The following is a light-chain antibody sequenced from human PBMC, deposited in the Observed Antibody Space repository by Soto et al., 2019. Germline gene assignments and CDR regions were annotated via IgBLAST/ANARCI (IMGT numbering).Light chain of an antibody. CDR2: GAS. J-gene: IGKJ1*01. CDR3: QQYNNWPPVT. V-gene: IGKV3-15*01. CDR1: QSVSSN. Sequence: EIVMAQSPATLSVSPGERAARSCRASQSVSSNLAWYQQKPGQAPRLLIYGASTRATGIPARFSGSGSGTEFTLTISSLQSEDFAVYYCQQYNNWPPVTFGQGTQGGYQ.